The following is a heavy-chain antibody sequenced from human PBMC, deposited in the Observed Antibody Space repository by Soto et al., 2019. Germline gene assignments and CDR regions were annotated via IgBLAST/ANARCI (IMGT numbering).Heavy chain of an antibody. J-gene: IGHJ6*02. CDR2: VLTKGGA. CDR3: ARDFTTNYYNYGLDV. CDR1: GASVNNYY. Sequence: QVQLQESGPGLVKPSETLSLICTVSGASVNNYYWSWIRQPAGGGLEWIGRVLTKGGANYNPSLKSRVGMSVDTSKNQFSLNLRSVTAADTAIYFCARDFTTNYYNYGLDVWGQGTTVTV. V-gene: IGHV4-4*07.